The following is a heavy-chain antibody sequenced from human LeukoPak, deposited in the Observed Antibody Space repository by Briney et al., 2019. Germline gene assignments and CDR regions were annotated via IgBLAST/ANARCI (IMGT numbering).Heavy chain of an antibody. J-gene: IGHJ6*02. D-gene: IGHD6-19*01. V-gene: IGHV1-2*04. CDR1: GYTFTGYY. Sequence: ASVKVSCKASGYTFTGYYMHWVRQAPGQGLEWMGWINPNSGGTNYAQKFQGWVTMTRDTSISTAYMELSRLKSDDTAVYYCAREGGLAVAGTGYYYYGMDVWGQGTTVIVSS. CDR2: INPNSGGT. CDR3: AREGGLAVAGTGYYYYGMDV.